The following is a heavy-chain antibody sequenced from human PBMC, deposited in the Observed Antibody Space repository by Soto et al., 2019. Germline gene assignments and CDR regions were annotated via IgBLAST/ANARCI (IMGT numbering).Heavy chain of an antibody. Sequence: EVQLVESGGGLIPPGGSLRLSCAASGFLVNSASMTWVRQAPGKGLEWLSMINSDGSTLYAESVKGRFTISRDNSKNRLALHMNRLRAEDTAMYYCARSGYSFAWGYWGQGTLVIVTS. CDR2: INSDGST. D-gene: IGHD5-18*01. CDR3: ARSGYSFAWGY. CDR1: GFLVNSAS. V-gene: IGHV3-53*01. J-gene: IGHJ4*02.